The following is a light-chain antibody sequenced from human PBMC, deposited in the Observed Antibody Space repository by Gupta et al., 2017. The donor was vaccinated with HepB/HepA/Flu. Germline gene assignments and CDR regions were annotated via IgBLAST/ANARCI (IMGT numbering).Light chain of an antibody. CDR2: GAS. Sequence: EIVMTQSPATLSVSPGERATLSCRTSQSVSNNLAWYQQKPGQAPRLLIYGASTRTTGIPARFSGGGSGTKFTLTISSLQSEDFAVYYCQQDNNWLVTFGQGTQVEIK. CDR3: QQDNNWLVT. J-gene: IGKJ5*01. CDR1: QSVSNN. V-gene: IGKV3-15*01.